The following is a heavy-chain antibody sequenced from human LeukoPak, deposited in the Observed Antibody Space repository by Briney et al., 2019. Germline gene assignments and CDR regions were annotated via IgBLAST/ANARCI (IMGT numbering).Heavy chain of an antibody. CDR3: AKGADDSGGWPGRYFDY. Sequence: GGSLRLSCAASGFTFSSYAMSWVRQAPGKGLEWVSAIVGSGGSTYYADSVKGRFTISRDNSRNTLYLQMNSLRAEDTAVYYCAKGADDSGGWPGRYFDYWGQGALVTVSS. D-gene: IGHD6-19*01. V-gene: IGHV3-23*01. CDR2: IVGSGGST. J-gene: IGHJ4*02. CDR1: GFTFSSYA.